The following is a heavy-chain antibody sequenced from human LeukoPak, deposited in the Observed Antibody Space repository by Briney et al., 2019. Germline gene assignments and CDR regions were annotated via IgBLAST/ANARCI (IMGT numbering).Heavy chain of an antibody. V-gene: IGHV4-34*01. Sequence: SETLSLTCAVYGGSFSGYYWSWIRQPPGKGLEWIGEINHSGSTNYNPSLKSRVTISVDTSKNQFSLKLSSVTAADTAVYYCARLWRKAYYMDVWGRGTTVTISS. CDR2: INHSGST. CDR1: GGSFSGYY. D-gene: IGHD3-16*01. CDR3: ARLWRKAYYMDV. J-gene: IGHJ6*03.